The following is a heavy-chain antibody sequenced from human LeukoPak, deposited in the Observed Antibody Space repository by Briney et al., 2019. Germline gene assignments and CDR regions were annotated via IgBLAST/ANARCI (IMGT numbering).Heavy chain of an antibody. V-gene: IGHV4-31*03. D-gene: IGHD2-21*02. CDR3: AREVVVTAMADY. CDR2: IYYSGST. Sequence: PSETLSLTCTVSGGSISSGGYYWSWIRQHPGKGLEWIGYIYYSGSTYYNPSLKSRVTISVDTSKNQFSLKLSSVTAADTAVYYCAREVVVTAMADYWGQGTLVTVSS. J-gene: IGHJ4*02. CDR1: GGSISSGGYY.